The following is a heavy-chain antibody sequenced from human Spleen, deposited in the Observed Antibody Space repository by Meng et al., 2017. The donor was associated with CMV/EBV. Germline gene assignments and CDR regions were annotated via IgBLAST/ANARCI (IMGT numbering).Heavy chain of an antibody. J-gene: IGHJ3*02. D-gene: IGHD1-20*01. CDR3: ARGIPGTTLGAFDI. CDR1: GFTFSSYS. CDR2: ISRSSSYI. Sequence: GGSLRLSCAASGFTFSSYSMNWVRQAPGKGLEWVSSISRSSSYIYYAVSVKGRFTISRDNAKNSLYLQMNSLRAEDSAVYYCARGIPGTTLGAFDIWGQGTMVTVSS. V-gene: IGHV3-21*01.